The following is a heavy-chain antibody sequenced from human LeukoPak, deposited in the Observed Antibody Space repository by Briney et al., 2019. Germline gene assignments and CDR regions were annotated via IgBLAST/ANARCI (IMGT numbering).Heavy chain of an antibody. J-gene: IGHJ6*03. CDR3: ARVRSSGWRYYYYYMDV. V-gene: IGHV4-59*01. D-gene: IGHD6-19*01. Sequence: SETLSLTCTVSGGSISSYYWSWIRQPPGKGLEWIGYIYYSGSTNYNPSLKSRVTISVDTSKNQFSLKLSSVTAADTAVYYCARVRSSGWRYYYYYMDVWGKGTTVTVSS. CDR2: IYYSGST. CDR1: GGSISSYY.